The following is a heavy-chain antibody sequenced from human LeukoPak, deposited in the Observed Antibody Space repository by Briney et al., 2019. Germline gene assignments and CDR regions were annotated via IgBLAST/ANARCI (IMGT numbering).Heavy chain of an antibody. CDR1: GGSISSSSYY. CDR3: ARPGPGDCYSCWFDP. V-gene: IGHV4-39*01. J-gene: IGHJ5*02. D-gene: IGHD2-21*02. Sequence: PSETLSLTCTVSGGSISSSSYYWGWIRQPPGKGLEWIGSIYYSGSTYYNPSLKSRVTISVDTSKNQFSLKLSSVTAADTAVYYCARPGPGDCYSCWFDPWGQGTLVTVSS. CDR2: IYYSGST.